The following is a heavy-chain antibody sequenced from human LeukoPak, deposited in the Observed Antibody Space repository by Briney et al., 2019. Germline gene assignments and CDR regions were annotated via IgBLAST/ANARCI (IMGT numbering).Heavy chain of an antibody. J-gene: IGHJ4*02. CDR3: ARLLVTTGD. V-gene: IGHV1-2*02. CDR1: GYIFTGYY. Sequence: ASVKVSCKASGYIFTGYYMHWVRQAPGQGLEWVGWINPNSGGTKYAQKFQGRVTMTRDTSITTAYMELSRLRSDDTAVYYCARLLVTTGDWGQGTLVTVSS. CDR2: INPNSGGT. D-gene: IGHD4-11*01.